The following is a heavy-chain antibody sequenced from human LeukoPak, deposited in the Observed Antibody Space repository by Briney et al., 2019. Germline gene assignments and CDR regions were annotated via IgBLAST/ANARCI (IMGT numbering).Heavy chain of an antibody. Sequence: SETLSLTCTVSGGSISSYYWSWIRQPPGKGLEWIGYIYYSGSTNYNPSLKSRVTISVDTSKDQFSLKLSSVTAADTAVYYCARGGYYLDYWGQGTLVTVSS. V-gene: IGHV4-59*01. J-gene: IGHJ4*02. CDR1: GGSISSYY. CDR3: ARGGYYLDY. CDR2: IYYSGST. D-gene: IGHD3-22*01.